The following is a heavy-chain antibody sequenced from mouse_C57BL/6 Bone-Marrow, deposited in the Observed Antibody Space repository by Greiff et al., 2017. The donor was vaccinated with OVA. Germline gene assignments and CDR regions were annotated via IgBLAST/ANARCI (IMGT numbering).Heavy chain of an antibody. CDR3: ARSHYYGRAWFAY. J-gene: IGHJ3*01. CDR1: GFNIKDYY. V-gene: IGHV14-2*01. CDR2: IDPEDGET. D-gene: IGHD1-1*01. Sequence: VQLQQSGAELVKPGASVKLSCTASGFNIKDYYMHWVKQRTEQGLEWIGRIDPEDGETTYAPKFPGKATITADTSSNTAYLQLSSLTSEDTAVYYCARSHYYGRAWFAYWGQGTLVTVSA.